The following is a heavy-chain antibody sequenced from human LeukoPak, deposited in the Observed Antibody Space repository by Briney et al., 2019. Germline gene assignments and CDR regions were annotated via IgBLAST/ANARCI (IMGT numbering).Heavy chain of an antibody. J-gene: IGHJ6*03. Sequence: GESLKISCKGSGYSFTSCWIGWVRQMPGKGLEWMGIIYPGDSDTRYSPSFQGQVTISADKSISTAYLQWSSLKASDTAMYYCARRVYGSGSYYNAPDYYYYYMDVWGKGTTVTVSS. CDR1: GYSFTSCW. D-gene: IGHD3-10*01. CDR3: ARRVYGSGSYYNAPDYYYYYMDV. CDR2: IYPGDSDT. V-gene: IGHV5-51*01.